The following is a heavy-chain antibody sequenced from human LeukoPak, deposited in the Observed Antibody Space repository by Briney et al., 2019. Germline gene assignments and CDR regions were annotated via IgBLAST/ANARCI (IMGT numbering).Heavy chain of an antibody. J-gene: IGHJ4*02. CDR2: INHSGST. CDR1: GGSFSGYY. Sequence: SETLSLTCAVYGGSFSGYYWSWIRQPPGKGLEWIGEINHSGSTNYNPSLKSRVTISVDTSKNQFSLKLSSVTAADTAVYYCARGSKAAYYYAYWGRGTLVTVSS. D-gene: IGHD3-10*01. CDR3: ARGSKAAYYYAY. V-gene: IGHV4-34*01.